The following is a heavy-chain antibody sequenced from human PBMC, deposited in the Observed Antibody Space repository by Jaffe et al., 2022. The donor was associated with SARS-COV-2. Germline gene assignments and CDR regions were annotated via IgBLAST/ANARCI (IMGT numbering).Heavy chain of an antibody. CDR2: ISWNSGSI. Sequence: EVQLVESGGGLVQPGRSLRLSCAASGFTFDDYAMHWVRQAPGKGLEWVSGISWNSGSIGYADSVKGRFTISRDNAKNSLYLQMNSLRAEDTALYYCAKESIAAAAFDYWGQGTLVTVSS. V-gene: IGHV3-9*01. D-gene: IGHD6-13*01. CDR1: GFTFDDYA. J-gene: IGHJ4*02. CDR3: AKESIAAAAFDY.